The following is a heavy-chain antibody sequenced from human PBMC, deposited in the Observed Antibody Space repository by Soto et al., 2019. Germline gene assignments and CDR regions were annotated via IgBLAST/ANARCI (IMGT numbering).Heavy chain of an antibody. J-gene: IGHJ4*02. CDR1: GFTFSSYA. CDR3: ASPITMIVTRGSYFDY. Sequence: QVQLVESGGGVVQPGRSLRLSCAASGFTFSSYAMHWVRQAPGKGLEWVAVISYDGSNKYYADSVKGRFTISRDNSKNTLYLQMNSLRAEDTAVYYCASPITMIVTRGSYFDYWGQGTLVTVSS. V-gene: IGHV3-30-3*01. D-gene: IGHD3-22*01. CDR2: ISYDGSNK.